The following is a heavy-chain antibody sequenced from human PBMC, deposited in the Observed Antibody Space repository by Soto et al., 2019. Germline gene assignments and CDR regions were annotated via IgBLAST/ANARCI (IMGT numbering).Heavy chain of an antibody. V-gene: IGHV4-34*01. J-gene: IGHJ6*02. CDR1: GGSFSGYY. CDR3: ARDDIVVVPAAIKGGYYYGMDV. Sequence: SETLSLTCAVYGGSFSGYYWSWIRQPPGKGLEWIGEINHSGSTNYNPSLKSRVTISVDTSKNQFSLKLSSVTAADTAVYYCARDDIVVVPAAIKGGYYYGMDVWGQGTTVTVSS. D-gene: IGHD2-2*02. CDR2: INHSGST.